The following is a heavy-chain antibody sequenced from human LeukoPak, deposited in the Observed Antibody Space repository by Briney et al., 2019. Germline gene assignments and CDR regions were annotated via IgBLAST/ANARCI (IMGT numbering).Heavy chain of an antibody. J-gene: IGHJ4*02. D-gene: IGHD5-24*01. CDR1: GFTFDDYT. Sequence: GGSLRLSCAASGFTFDDYTMHWVRHAPGKGLEWVSLISWDGGSTYYADSVKGRSTISRDNSKNSLYLQMNSLRTEDTALYYCAKDMGRDGYNSYYFDYWGQGTLVTVSS. V-gene: IGHV3-43*01. CDR3: AKDMGRDGYNSYYFDY. CDR2: ISWDGGST.